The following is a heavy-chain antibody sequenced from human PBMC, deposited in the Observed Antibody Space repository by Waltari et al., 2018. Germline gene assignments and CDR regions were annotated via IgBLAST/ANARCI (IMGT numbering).Heavy chain of an antibody. D-gene: IGHD5-18*01. Sequence: QVQLEESGPGLVQPSQTLSLTCTVSGGSINSGDYYWSCIRQPPGKGLEWIGYIFYSGSTYYNPSLKSRITISIDTSKDQFSLRLSSVAAADTAVYFCARSPMRAMGISYYYYYMDVWGKGTTVTVSS. CDR3: ARSPMRAMGISYYYYYMDV. CDR2: IFYSGST. V-gene: IGHV4-30-4*08. J-gene: IGHJ6*03. CDR1: GGSINSGDYY.